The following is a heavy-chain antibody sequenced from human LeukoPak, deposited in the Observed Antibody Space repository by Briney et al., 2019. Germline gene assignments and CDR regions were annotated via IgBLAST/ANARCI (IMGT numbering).Heavy chain of an antibody. J-gene: IGHJ4*02. CDR1: GFTFGDYA. CDR2: IRSKAYGGTT. D-gene: IGHD3-10*01. Sequence: GGSLRLSCTASGFTFGDYAMSWFRQAPGKGLEWVGFIRSKAYGGTTEYAASVKGRFTISRDDSKSIAYLQMNSLKTEDTAVYYCTGSNYGSGSDDFDYWGQGTLVTVSS. CDR3: TGSNYGSGSDDFDY. V-gene: IGHV3-49*03.